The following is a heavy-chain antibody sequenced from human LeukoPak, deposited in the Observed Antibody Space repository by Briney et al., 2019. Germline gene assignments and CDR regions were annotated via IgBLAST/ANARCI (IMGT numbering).Heavy chain of an antibody. V-gene: IGHV3-20*04. J-gene: IGHJ3*02. D-gene: IGHD2-2*01. Sequence: PGGSLRLSCAASGFTFDDYGMSWVRQAPGKGLEWVSGINWNGGSTGCADSVKGRFTISRDNAKNSLYLQMNSLRAEDTALYYCARAYCSSTSCSSDGAFDIWGQGTMVTVSS. CDR1: GFTFDDYG. CDR2: INWNGGST. CDR3: ARAYCSSTSCSSDGAFDI.